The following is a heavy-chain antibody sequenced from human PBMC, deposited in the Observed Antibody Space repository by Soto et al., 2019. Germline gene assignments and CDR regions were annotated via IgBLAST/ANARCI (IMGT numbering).Heavy chain of an antibody. D-gene: IGHD5-18*01. CDR2: IYYSGST. CDR1: GCSISSGDYY. V-gene: IGHV4-30-4*01. J-gene: IGHJ4*02. CDR3: ARVRRERGYSYGLFDY. Sequence: SETLSLTGTVSGCSISSGDYYWSWIRQPPGKGLEWIGYIYYSGSTYYNPSLKSRVTISVDTSKNQFSLKLSSVTAADTAVYYCARVRRERGYSYGLFDYWGQGTLVTVSS.